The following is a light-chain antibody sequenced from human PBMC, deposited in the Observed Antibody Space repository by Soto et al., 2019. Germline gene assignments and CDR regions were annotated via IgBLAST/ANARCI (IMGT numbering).Light chain of an antibody. CDR1: SSDVGGYDY. V-gene: IGLV2-14*01. Sequence: QPVLTQPASVSGSPGQSITISCTGTSSDVGGYDYVSWYQQHPGKAPKFMIYDVSNRPSGVSYRFSGSKSGNTASLTISGLQAEDEADYYCSSYTINSLYVFGTGTKLTVL. CDR3: SSYTINSLYV. CDR2: DVS. J-gene: IGLJ1*01.